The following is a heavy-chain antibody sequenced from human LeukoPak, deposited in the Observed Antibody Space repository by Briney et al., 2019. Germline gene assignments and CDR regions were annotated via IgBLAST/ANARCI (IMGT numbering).Heavy chain of an antibody. V-gene: IGHV4-34*01. CDR3: ARLPSRYSSGWYGRGFDY. J-gene: IGHJ4*02. Sequence: PSETLSLTCAVYGGSFSGYYWSWIRQPPGKGLEWIGEINHSGSTNYNPSLKSRVTISVDTSKNQFSLKLSSVTAADTAVYYCARLPSRYSSGWYGRGFDYWGQGTLVTVSS. CDR1: GGSFSGYY. CDR2: INHSGST. D-gene: IGHD6-19*01.